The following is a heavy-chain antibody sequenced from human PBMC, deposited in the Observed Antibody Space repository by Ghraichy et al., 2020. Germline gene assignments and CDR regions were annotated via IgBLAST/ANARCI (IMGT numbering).Heavy chain of an antibody. V-gene: IGHV3-21*01. CDR2: ISSSSSYI. CDR3: ASSRLECMKYGGDCYPSDY. Sequence: GGSLRLSCAASGFTFSSYSMNWVRQAPGKGLEWVSSISSSSSYIYYADSVKGRFTISRDNAKNSLYLQMNSLRAEDTAVYYCASSRLECMKYGGDCYPSDYWGQRTLVPASS. CDR1: GFTFSSYS. D-gene: IGHD2-21*02. J-gene: IGHJ4*02.